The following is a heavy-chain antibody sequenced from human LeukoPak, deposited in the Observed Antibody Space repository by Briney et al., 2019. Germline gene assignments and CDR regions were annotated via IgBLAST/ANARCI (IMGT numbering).Heavy chain of an antibody. CDR1: GFTFSSYA. CDR3: TTDEDWNYARKDV. CDR2: IVSKIDGGTT. J-gene: IGHJ6*02. Sequence: PGGSLRLSCAASGFTFSSYAMSWVRQAPGKGLEWVGQIVSKIDGGTTDYAAPVKGRFTISRDDSKSTLYLQMNSLKIEDTAVYYCTTDEDWNYARKDVWGQGATVIVSS. V-gene: IGHV3-15*04. D-gene: IGHD1-7*01.